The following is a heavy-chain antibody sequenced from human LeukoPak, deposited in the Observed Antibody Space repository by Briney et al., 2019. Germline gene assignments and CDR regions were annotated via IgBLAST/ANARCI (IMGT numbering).Heavy chain of an antibody. V-gene: IGHV3-74*01. CDR3: ARDQGRGGNSDY. CDR1: GFTFSSYW. Sequence: GGSLRLSCAASGFTFSSYWMHWVRQAPGKGLVWVSRISDDGGHTFHADSVKGRFAMSRDNAKNSLYLQMNSLRAEDTAVYYCARDQGRGGNSDYWGQGTLVTVSS. CDR2: ISDDGGHT. D-gene: IGHD2-15*01. J-gene: IGHJ4*02.